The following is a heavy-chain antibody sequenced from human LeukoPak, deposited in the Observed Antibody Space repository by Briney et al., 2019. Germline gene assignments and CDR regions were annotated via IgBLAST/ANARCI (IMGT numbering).Heavy chain of an antibody. Sequence: SETLSLTCTVSGGSISNYYWNWIRQPPGKGLEWIGYIYYTGSTNYNPSLKRRVTISVDTSTNHFSLKLSSVSAADTAVYYCASLYYDFWSGFAGRPLYYFDYWGQGTLVTVSS. V-gene: IGHV4-59*08. CDR3: ASLYYDFWSGFAGRPLYYFDY. J-gene: IGHJ4*02. CDR1: GGSISNYY. D-gene: IGHD3-3*01. CDR2: IYYTGST.